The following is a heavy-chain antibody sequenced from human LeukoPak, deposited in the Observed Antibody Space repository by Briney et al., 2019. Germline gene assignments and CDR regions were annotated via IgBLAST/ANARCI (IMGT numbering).Heavy chain of an antibody. Sequence: PGGSLRLSCAASGFTVSSNYMSWVRQAPGRGLEWVSVIYSGGSTYYADSVKGTFIISRDNSKNILYLQMKSPRAEDTAVYYCARDSRVGGYYYGMDVWGQGTTVTVSS. CDR2: IYSGGST. J-gene: IGHJ6*02. CDR3: ARDSRVGGYYYGMDV. V-gene: IGHV3-66*01. CDR1: GFTVSSNY. D-gene: IGHD3-10*01.